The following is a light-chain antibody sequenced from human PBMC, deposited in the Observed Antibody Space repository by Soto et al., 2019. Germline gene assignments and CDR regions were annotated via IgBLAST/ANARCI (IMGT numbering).Light chain of an antibody. CDR1: QSVSNNY. Sequence: EIVLTQSPGTLSLSPGERATLSCRASQSVSNNYIAWYQQKPGQAPRLLIFGSSDRATGIPDRFSGSGSGTDFTLTISRLVPEDFAVYYCHQYGSSPPYTFGQGTNLEI. CDR2: GSS. V-gene: IGKV3-20*01. CDR3: HQYGSSPPYT. J-gene: IGKJ2*01.